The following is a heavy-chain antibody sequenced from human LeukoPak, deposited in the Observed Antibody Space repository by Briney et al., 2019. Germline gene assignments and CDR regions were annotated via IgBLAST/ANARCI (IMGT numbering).Heavy chain of an antibody. CDR1: GFTFTSYA. CDR2: ISNSGSST. CDR3: ATGERMVRGDGVDY. V-gene: IGHV3-23*01. J-gene: IGHJ4*02. Sequence: GGSLRLSCAASGFTFTSYAMTWVRQAPGKGLEWVSGISNSGSSTYYADSVKGRFTISRDNSKNTLYLQMNSLRAEDTAVYFCATGERMVRGDGVDYWGQGTLVTVSS. D-gene: IGHD3-10*01.